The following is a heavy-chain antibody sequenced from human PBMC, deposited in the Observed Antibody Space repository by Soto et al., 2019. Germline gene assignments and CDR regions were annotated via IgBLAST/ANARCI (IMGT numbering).Heavy chain of an antibody. J-gene: IGHJ4*02. D-gene: IGHD3-10*01. Sequence: EVQLVESGGDLVQPGGSLTLSCAASGFTVSSNYMSWVRQAPGKGLEWVSVIYSGGTTYYADSVKGRFTISRDNSKNTLYRQMNSRRAEDTAVYYWARDAPYYYGSGSTLDYWGQGTLVTVSS. CDR3: ARDAPYYYGSGSTLDY. CDR2: IYSGGTT. V-gene: IGHV3-66*01. CDR1: GFTVSSNY.